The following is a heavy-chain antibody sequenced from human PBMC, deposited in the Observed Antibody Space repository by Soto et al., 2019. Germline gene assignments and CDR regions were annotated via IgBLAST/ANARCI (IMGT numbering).Heavy chain of an antibody. V-gene: IGHV4-34*01. Sequence: PSETLSLTCAVTGGSFRGYYWTWIRQITGKGLEWIGEINQSANTKYNPSLMSRVTMSVDTSRNQFSLKLRSVTAADTAVYYCARPSYALNWDFHYGMQVWGQGTSVTVS. J-gene: IGHJ6*02. D-gene: IGHD2-2*01. CDR3: ARPSYALNWDFHYGMQV. CDR2: INQSANT. CDR1: GGSFRGYY.